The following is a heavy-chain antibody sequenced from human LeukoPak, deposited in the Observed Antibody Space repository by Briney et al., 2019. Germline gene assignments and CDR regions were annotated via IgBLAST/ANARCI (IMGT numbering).Heavy chain of an antibody. CDR1: GFTFGDYA. Sequence: GSLRLSCTGSGFTFGDYAMNWVRQAPGKGLEWIGFIRSKAYGGTPEYAASVKGRFTISRDDSESIAYLQLNSLKAEDTAVFYCARSGALSPEYYFDYWGQGTLVTVSS. J-gene: IGHJ4*02. V-gene: IGHV3-49*04. CDR2: IRSKAYGGTP. D-gene: IGHD1-26*01. CDR3: ARSGALSPEYYFDY.